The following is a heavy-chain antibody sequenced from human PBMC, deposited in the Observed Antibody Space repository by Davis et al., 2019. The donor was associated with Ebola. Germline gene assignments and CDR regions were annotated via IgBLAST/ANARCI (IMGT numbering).Heavy chain of an antibody. V-gene: IGHV3-30-3*01. Sequence: GGSLRLSCAASGFTFSSYWMHWVRQAPGKGLEWVAVISYDGSNKYYADSVKGRFTISRDNSKNTLYLQMNSLRAEDTAVYYCARDYLGYCSSTSCPPLDYWGQGTLVTVSS. CDR2: ISYDGSNK. CDR3: ARDYLGYCSSTSCPPLDY. CDR1: GFTFSSYW. J-gene: IGHJ4*02. D-gene: IGHD2-2*01.